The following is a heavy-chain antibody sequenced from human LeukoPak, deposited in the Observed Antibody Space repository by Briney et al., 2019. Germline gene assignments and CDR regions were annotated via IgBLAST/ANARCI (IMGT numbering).Heavy chain of an antibody. J-gene: IGHJ4*02. CDR2: IYYSGST. D-gene: IGHD3-22*01. Sequence: SETLSLTCTVSGGSISSGGYYWSWIRQHPGKGLEWIGYIYYSGSTYYNPSLKSRVTISVDTSKNQFSLKLSSVTAADTAVYYCARDRSSGYYRLFDYWGQGTLVTVSS. CDR3: ARDRSSGYYRLFDY. CDR1: GGSISSGGYY. V-gene: IGHV4-31*03.